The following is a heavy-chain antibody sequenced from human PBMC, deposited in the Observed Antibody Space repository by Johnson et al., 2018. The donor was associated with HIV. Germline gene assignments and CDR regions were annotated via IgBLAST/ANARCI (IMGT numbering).Heavy chain of an antibody. CDR2: IYSGDST. CDR1: GFTVSSNY. J-gene: IGHJ3*02. V-gene: IGHV3-66*01. CDR3: ARDLYPFGPVQAFDI. Sequence: VQLVESGGGLVQPGGSLRLSCAASGFTVSSNYMSWVRQAPGKGLAWVSVIYSGDSTYYADSVKGRFTIPRDNSKTTPDLQMNSLRAEDTAVYYCARDLYPFGPVQAFDIWGQGTMVTVSS. D-gene: IGHD3-10*01.